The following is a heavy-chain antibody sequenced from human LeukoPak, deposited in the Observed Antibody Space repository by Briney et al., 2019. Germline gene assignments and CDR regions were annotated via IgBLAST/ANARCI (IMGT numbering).Heavy chain of an antibody. V-gene: IGHV4-4*07. CDR1: GGSITSYY. Sequence: AETLSLTCTVSGGSITSYYWSWIRQPAGKGLECIGRIYSSGSTNYNPSLKSRVTMSVDTSKNQFSLKLSSVTAADTAVYYCARARYANAWYAFDIWGHGTMVTVSS. CDR2: IYSSGST. D-gene: IGHD2-2*01. J-gene: IGHJ3*02. CDR3: ARARYANAWYAFDI.